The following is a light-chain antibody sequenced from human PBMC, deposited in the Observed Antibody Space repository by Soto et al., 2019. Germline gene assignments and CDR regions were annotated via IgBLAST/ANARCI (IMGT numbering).Light chain of an antibody. V-gene: IGLV2-14*01. J-gene: IGLJ2*01. CDR2: EVS. Sequence: QSVLTQPASVSGSPGQSITISCTGTNSDVGGYNYVSWYQQYPGKAPKRMIYEVSNRPSGVSSRFSGSKSGNTASLTISGLQAEDEADYYCSSYISSSTYVVFGGGTKLTVL. CDR1: NSDVGGYNY. CDR3: SSYISSSTYVV.